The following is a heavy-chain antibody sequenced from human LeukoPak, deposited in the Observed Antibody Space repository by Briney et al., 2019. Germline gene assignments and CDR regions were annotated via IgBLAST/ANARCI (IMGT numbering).Heavy chain of an antibody. CDR1: GFSFSNYG. CDR3: ASMTVVTATVDY. CDR2: ITGHGDTT. Sequence: GGSLRLSCAASGFSFSNYGMNWVRQAPGKGLEWVSGITGHGDTTYYADSVKGRFTISRDNSKNTLSLQMNSLRAEDTAVYYCASMTVVTATVDYWGQGTLVTVSS. V-gene: IGHV3-23*01. J-gene: IGHJ4*02. D-gene: IGHD2-15*01.